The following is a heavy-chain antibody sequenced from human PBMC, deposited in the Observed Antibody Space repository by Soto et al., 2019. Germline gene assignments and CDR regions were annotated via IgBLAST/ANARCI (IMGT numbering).Heavy chain of an antibody. D-gene: IGHD6-13*01. CDR3: ARVGIAAGYYFDY. V-gene: IGHV4-4*02. J-gene: IGHJ4*02. Sequence: SETLSLTCAVSGGSISSSNWWSWVRQPPGKGLEWIGEIYHSGSTNYNPSLKSRVTISVDKSKNQFSLKLSSVTAADTAVYYCARVGIAAGYYFDYWGQGTLVTVSS. CDR1: GGSISSSNW. CDR2: IYHSGST.